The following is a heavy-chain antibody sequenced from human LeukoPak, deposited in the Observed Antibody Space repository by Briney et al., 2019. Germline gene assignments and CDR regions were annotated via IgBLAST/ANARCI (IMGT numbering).Heavy chain of an antibody. Sequence: GGSLKLSCAASGFPFSGSAMHWVRQASGKGLEWVGHIRSKDNSDTATYDVSVEDRFIISRDDYENTAYLQMNSLITADATVYYCSCSGSIPYYYYGMDVWGQGTTVTVSS. CDR1: GFPFSGSA. D-gene: IGHD3-10*02. CDR2: IRSKDNSDTA. J-gene: IGHJ6*02. V-gene: IGHV3-73*01. CDR3: SCSGSIPYYYYGMDV.